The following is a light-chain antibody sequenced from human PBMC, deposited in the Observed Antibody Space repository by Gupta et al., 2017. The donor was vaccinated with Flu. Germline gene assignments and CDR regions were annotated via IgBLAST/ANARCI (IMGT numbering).Light chain of an antibody. CDR1: ALPKQY. Sequence: SYELIQPPSVSVSPGQTARITCPGDALPKQYAYWYQQKPGQAPVLVIYKDSERPSGIPERFSGSSSGTTVTLTISGVQAEDEADYYCQSADSSGTYEVFGGGTKLTVL. CDR3: QSADSSGTYEV. J-gene: IGLJ3*02. CDR2: KDS. V-gene: IGLV3-25*01.